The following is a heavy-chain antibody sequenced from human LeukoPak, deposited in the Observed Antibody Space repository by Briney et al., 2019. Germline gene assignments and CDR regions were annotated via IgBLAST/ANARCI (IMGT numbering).Heavy chain of an antibody. CDR3: AKAGIAVAGLFDY. CDR1: GFTFSSYG. V-gene: IGHV3-30*18. J-gene: IGHJ4*02. Sequence: GGSLRLSCAASGFTFSSYGMHWVRQAPGKGLEWVAVISYDGSNKYYADSVKGRFTIPRDNSKNTLYLQMNSLRAEDTAVYYCAKAGIAVAGLFDYWGQGTLVTVSS. D-gene: IGHD6-19*01. CDR2: ISYDGSNK.